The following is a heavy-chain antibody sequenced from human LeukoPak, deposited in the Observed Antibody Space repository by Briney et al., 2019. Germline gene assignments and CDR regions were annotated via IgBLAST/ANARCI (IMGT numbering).Heavy chain of an antibody. CDR2: IVVGSGNT. J-gene: IGHJ5*02. D-gene: IGHD2-8*01. CDR3: AARYCTNGVCYNGFDP. V-gene: IGHV1-58*02. Sequence: EASVKVSCKASGFTFTSSAMQWVRQARGQRLEWIGWIVVGSGNTNYAQKFQERVTITRDMSTSTAYMELSSLRSEDTAVYYCAARYCTNGVCYNGFDPWGRGTLVTVSS. CDR1: GFTFTSSA.